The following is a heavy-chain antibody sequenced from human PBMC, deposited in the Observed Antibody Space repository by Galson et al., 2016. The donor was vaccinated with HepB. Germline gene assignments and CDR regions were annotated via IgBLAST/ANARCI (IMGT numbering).Heavy chain of an antibody. J-gene: IGHJ6*02. D-gene: IGHD6-19*01. CDR3: ARDDSGGWYGFHYGMDV. Sequence: ETLSLTCTVSGASISGYYLSWIRQPPGKGLEWIGYIYYSGRTNYNPSLKSRVTISVDTSKNQFSLKLSSVTAADTAVYYCARDDSGGWYGFHYGMDVWGRGTTVTVSS. V-gene: IGHV4-59*01. CDR2: IYYSGRT. CDR1: GASISGYY.